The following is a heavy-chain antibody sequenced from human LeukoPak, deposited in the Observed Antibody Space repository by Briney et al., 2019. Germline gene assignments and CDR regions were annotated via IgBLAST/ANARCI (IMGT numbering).Heavy chain of an antibody. V-gene: IGHV3-20*04. D-gene: IGHD2-21*01. Sequence: GGSLRLSRAASGFTFDDYGMSWVRQAPGKGLEWVSGINWNGGSTGYADSVKGRFTISRDNAKNSLYLQMNSLRAEDTALYYCEHSLLGIAFDIWGQGTMVTVSS. CDR3: EHSLLGIAFDI. CDR1: GFTFDDYG. CDR2: INWNGGST. J-gene: IGHJ3*02.